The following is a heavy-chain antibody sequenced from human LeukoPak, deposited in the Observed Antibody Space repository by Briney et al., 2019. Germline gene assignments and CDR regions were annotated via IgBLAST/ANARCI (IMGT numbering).Heavy chain of an antibody. V-gene: IGHV4-30-2*01. CDR2: IYHSGST. J-gene: IGHJ3*02. Sequence: SQTLSLTCAVSGGSISSGGYSWSWIRQPPGKGLEWIGYIYHSGSTYYNPSLKSRVTISVDRSKNQFSLKLSSVTAADTAVYYCARRKYDFGAFDIWGQGTMVTVSS. D-gene: IGHD3-3*01. CDR1: GGSISSGGYS. CDR3: ARRKYDFGAFDI.